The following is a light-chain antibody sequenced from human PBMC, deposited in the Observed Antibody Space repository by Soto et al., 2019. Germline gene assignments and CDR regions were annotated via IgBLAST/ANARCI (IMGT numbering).Light chain of an antibody. CDR3: QQYHDYWT. CDR2: DVS. J-gene: IGKJ1*01. V-gene: IGKV1-5*01. Sequence: EIQMTQSPATLSASIGDRVTITCRASQSISGWLAWYQQKPGKAPKLLISDVSSLESGVPSRFSGSGSGTEFTLTISSLQPDDFAVYYCQQYHDYWTFGPGTKV. CDR1: QSISGW.